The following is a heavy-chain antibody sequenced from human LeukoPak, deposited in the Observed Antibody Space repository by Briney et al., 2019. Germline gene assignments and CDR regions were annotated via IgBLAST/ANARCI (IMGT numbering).Heavy chain of an antibody. CDR2: ISSSGSTI. V-gene: IGHV3-48*03. CDR3: ARDGASNWNDLGFFDY. D-gene: IGHD1-20*01. CDR1: GFTFSSYE. J-gene: IGHJ4*02. Sequence: PGGSPRLSCAASGFTFSSYEMNWVRQAPGKGLEWVSYISSSGSTIYYADSVKGRFTISRDNAKNSLYLQMNSLRAEDTAVYYCARDGASNWNDLGFFDYWGQGTLVTVSS.